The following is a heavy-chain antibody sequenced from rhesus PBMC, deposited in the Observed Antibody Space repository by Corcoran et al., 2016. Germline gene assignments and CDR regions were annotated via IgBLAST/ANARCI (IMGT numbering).Heavy chain of an antibody. J-gene: IGHJ4*01. CDR3: ARDRTNRD. D-gene: IGHD2-15*01. CDR2: INGDSGIH. CDR1: GASISSSW. V-gene: IGHV4-80*01. Sequence: QVQLQESGPGLVKPSETLSLTCAVSGASISSSWWSWFRQPPGKGLEWIGEINGDSGIHYYNPSLKWRVTISKAASKNQFSRNLSSVTAADTAVDYCARDRTNRDWGQGVLVTVSS.